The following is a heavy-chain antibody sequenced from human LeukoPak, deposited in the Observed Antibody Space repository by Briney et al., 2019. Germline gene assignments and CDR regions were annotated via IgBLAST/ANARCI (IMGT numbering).Heavy chain of an antibody. CDR3: ARQTGSGLFILP. V-gene: IGHV4-4*07. CDR1: GGSITNSY. CDR2: MNTSGST. D-gene: IGHD3/OR15-3a*01. J-gene: IGHJ4*02. Sequence: SETLSLTCTVSGGSITNSYWNWIRQPAGKGLEWIGRMNTSGSTNYNPSLKSRVTMSVDTSKNQFSLKLISVTAADTAVYYCARQTGSGLFILPGGQGTLVTVSS.